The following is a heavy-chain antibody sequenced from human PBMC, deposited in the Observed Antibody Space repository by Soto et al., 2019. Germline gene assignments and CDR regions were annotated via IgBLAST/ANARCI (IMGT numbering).Heavy chain of an antibody. J-gene: IGHJ4*02. CDR1: GYTFTSYG. CDR2: ISAHNGNT. Sequence: QVHLVQSGAEVKKPGASVKVSCKCSGYTFTSYGITWVRQAPGQGLEWMGWISAHNGNTDYAQKLQGRVTVTRDTSTSTAYMELRSLRSAATAVYYCARGRYGDYWGQGSLVTVSS. D-gene: IGHD1-1*01. V-gene: IGHV1-18*01. CDR3: ARGRYGDY.